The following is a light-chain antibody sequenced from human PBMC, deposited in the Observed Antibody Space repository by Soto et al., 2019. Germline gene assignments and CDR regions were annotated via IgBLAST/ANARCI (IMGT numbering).Light chain of an antibody. Sequence: GLTQSPATLSLSTGERATLSCRASQSVSSSYLAWYQQKPGQAPRLLIYGASNRATGIPERFSGSGSGTDFTLTISRLEPQDSAIYYCQQYVISVTFGQRTRLEI. CDR1: QSVSSSY. CDR3: QQYVISVT. CDR2: GAS. J-gene: IGKJ5*01. V-gene: IGKV3-20*01.